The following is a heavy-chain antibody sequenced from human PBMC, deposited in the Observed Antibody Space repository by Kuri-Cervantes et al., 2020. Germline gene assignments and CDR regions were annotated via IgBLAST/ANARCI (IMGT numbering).Heavy chain of an antibody. D-gene: IGHD3-3*01. Sequence: GESLKISCAASGFTFDDYGMSWVRQAPGKGLKWVSGINWNGGSTGNADSVKGRFTISRDNAKNSLYLQMNSLRAEDTAVYYCARDRVFWSGYYYYYYYGMDVWGQGTTVTVSS. CDR3: ARDRVFWSGYYYYYYYGMDV. CDR2: INWNGGST. J-gene: IGHJ6*02. V-gene: IGHV3-20*04. CDR1: GFTFDDYG.